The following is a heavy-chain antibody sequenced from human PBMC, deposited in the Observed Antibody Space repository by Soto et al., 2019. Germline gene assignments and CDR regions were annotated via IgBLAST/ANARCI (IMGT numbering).Heavy chain of an antibody. CDR1: GGSFSGYY. D-gene: IGHD6-19*01. CDR2: MNHSGST. CDR3: ARGWGSGWYRDY. Sequence: SETLSLTCAVYGGSFSGYYWSWIRQPPGKGLEWIGEMNHSGSTNYNPSLKSRVTISVDTSKNQFSLKLSSVTAADTAVYYCARGWGSGWYRDYWGQGTLVTVSS. J-gene: IGHJ4*02. V-gene: IGHV4-34*01.